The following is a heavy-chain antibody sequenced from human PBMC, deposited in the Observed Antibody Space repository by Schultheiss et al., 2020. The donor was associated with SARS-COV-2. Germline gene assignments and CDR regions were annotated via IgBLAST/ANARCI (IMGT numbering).Heavy chain of an antibody. D-gene: IGHD3-3*01. CDR3: ARDQHYDFWSGYYYYYYYYMDV. CDR1: GFTFSSYG. V-gene: IGHV3-30*03. CDR2: ISYDGSNK. Sequence: GGSLRLSCAASGFTFSSYGMHWVRQAPGKGLEWVAVISYDGSNKYYADSVKGRFTISRHNSKNTLHLQMNSLRAEDTAVYYCARDQHYDFWSGYYYYYYYYMDVWGKGTTVTVSS. J-gene: IGHJ6*03.